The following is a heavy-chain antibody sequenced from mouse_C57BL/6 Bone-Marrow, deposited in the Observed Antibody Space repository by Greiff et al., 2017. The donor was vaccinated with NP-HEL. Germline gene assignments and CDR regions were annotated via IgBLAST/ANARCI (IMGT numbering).Heavy chain of an antibody. CDR3: ARDDYDSAWFAY. Sequence: EVQLVESVAELVRPGASVKLSCTASDFNIKNTYMHWVKQRPEQGLEWIGRIDPANGNTKYAPKFQGKATITADTSSNTAYLQLSSLTSEDTAIYYCARDDYDSAWFAYWGQGTLVTVSA. J-gene: IGHJ3*01. CDR1: DFNIKNTY. CDR2: IDPANGNT. D-gene: IGHD2-4*01. V-gene: IGHV14-3*01.